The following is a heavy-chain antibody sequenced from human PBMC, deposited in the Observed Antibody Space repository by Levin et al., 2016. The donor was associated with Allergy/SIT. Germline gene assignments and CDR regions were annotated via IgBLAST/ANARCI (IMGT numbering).Heavy chain of an antibody. CDR3: ARGSLAGRPPIYGMDV. Sequence: WVRQAPAQGLEWMGWINPNSGGTNYAQKFQGWVTMTRDTSISTAYMELSRLRSDDTAVYYCARGSLAGRPPIYGMDVWGQGTTVTVSS. D-gene: IGHD1-1*01. CDR2: INPNSGGT. V-gene: IGHV1-2*04. J-gene: IGHJ6*02.